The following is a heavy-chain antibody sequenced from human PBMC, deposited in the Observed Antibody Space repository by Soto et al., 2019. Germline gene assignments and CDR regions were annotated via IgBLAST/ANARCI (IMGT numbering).Heavy chain of an antibody. Sequence: QVQLVESGGGVVQPGRSLRLSCAASGFTFSNYAVHWVRQAPGKGLEWVAVISYDGGTKNYADSVKGRFTISRDNSRTTLYLQMNSRRVEDTAVYYFARKFHYASGTYLFDLDYWGQGTLVTVSS. V-gene: IGHV3-30-3*01. CDR2: ISYDGGTK. D-gene: IGHD3-10*01. CDR3: ARKFHYASGTYLFDLDY. CDR1: GFTFSNYA. J-gene: IGHJ4*02.